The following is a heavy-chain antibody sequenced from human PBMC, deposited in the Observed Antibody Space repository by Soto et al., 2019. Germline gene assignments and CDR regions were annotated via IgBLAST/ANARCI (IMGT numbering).Heavy chain of an antibody. CDR3: VKNIHDFSMDV. J-gene: IGHJ6*02. Sequence: EVQLVESGGAVVQPGGSLRLSCAASGFTFDDYTMHWVRQAPGKGLEWVSLISWDGYSAYYADSVKGRFTISRDNTKNSLYLQMNSLRTEDTALYYCVKNIHDFSMDVWGQGTTVTVSS. CDR2: ISWDGYSA. D-gene: IGHD3-3*01. CDR1: GFTFDDYT. V-gene: IGHV3-43*01.